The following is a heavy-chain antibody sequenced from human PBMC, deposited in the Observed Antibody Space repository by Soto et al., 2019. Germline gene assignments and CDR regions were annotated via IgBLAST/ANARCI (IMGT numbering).Heavy chain of an antibody. CDR2: ISGSGGST. D-gene: IGHD3-10*01. V-gene: IGHV3-23*01. CDR3: AKDRDSPPSFDY. Sequence: GGPLRLSCAASGFTFSSYAMSWVRQAPGKGLEWVSAISGSGGSTYYADSVKGRFTISRDNSKNTPYLQMNSLRAEDTAVYYCAKDRDSPPSFDYWGQGTLVTVSS. J-gene: IGHJ4*02. CDR1: GFTFSSYA.